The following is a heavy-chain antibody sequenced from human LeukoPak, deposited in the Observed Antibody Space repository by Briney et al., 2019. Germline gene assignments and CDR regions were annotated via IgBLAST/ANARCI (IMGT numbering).Heavy chain of an antibody. J-gene: IGHJ4*02. Sequence: GGSLKLLCEASGFTFSNHWMSWVRQDPGEGLELVANLKQDGNEKYYVDSVKGRFTISRDNAENSLYLQMNSLRAEDTAIYYCARVIPQRIFGVAPQGRYYFDYWGQGTLVTVSS. V-gene: IGHV3-7*05. D-gene: IGHD3-3*01. CDR1: GFTFSNHW. CDR2: LKQDGNEK. CDR3: ARVIPQRIFGVAPQGRYYFDY.